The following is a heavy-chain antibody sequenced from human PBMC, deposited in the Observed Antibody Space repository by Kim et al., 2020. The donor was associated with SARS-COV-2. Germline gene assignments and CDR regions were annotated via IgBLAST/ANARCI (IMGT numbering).Heavy chain of an antibody. CDR1: GGSFSGYY. Sequence: SETLSLTCAVYGGSFSGYYWSWIRQPPGKGLEWIGEINHSGSTNYNPSLKSRVTISVDTSKNQFSLKLSSVTAADTAVYYCARAGSKDGMDVWGQGTTVTVSS. CDR2: INHSGST. V-gene: IGHV4-34*01. J-gene: IGHJ6*02. CDR3: ARAGSKDGMDV. D-gene: IGHD3-10*01.